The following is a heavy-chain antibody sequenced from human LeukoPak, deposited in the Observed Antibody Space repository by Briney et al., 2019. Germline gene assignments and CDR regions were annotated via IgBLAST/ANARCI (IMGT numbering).Heavy chain of an antibody. CDR1: GGSMSSYY. V-gene: IGHV4-59*08. Sequence: SETLSLTCTVSGGSMSSYYWSWIRQSPGKGLEWIGYIYYSGSTNYNPSLKSRVTMSVDTSKNQFSLKLSSVTAADTAVYYCARHYDSSGAFGAWGQGTLVTVSS. J-gene: IGHJ4*02. CDR3: ARHYDSSGAFGA. D-gene: IGHD3-22*01. CDR2: IYYSGST.